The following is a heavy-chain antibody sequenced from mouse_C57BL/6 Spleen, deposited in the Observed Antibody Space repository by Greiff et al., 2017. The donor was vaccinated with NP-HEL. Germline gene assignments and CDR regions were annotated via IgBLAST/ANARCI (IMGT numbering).Heavy chain of an antibody. CDR2: ISSGGSYT. CDR3: ARLRMDDYLYYFGY. V-gene: IGHV5-6*01. Sequence: EVQLVESGGDLVKPGGSLKLSCAASGFTFSSYGMSWVRQTPDKGLEWVATISSGGSYTYYTDSVKGRFTISRDNAKNTLYLQMSSLKSEDTARYYCARLRMDDYLYYFGYWGQGATLTGSS. D-gene: IGHD2-4*01. CDR1: GFTFSSYG. J-gene: IGHJ2*01.